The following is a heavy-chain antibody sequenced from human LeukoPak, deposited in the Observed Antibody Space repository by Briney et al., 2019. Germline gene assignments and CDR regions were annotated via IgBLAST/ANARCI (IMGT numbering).Heavy chain of an antibody. CDR3: ARDGQRIQLWTPKPNFDY. J-gene: IGHJ4*02. Sequence: GGSLRLSCAASGFAFSSYDMHWVRQAPGKGLVWVSRINSDGSSTSYADSVKGRFTISRDNAKNTLYLQMNSLRAEDTAVYYCARDGQRIQLWTPKPNFDYWGQGTLVTVSS. CDR2: INSDGSST. V-gene: IGHV3-74*01. CDR1: GFAFSSYD. D-gene: IGHD5-18*01.